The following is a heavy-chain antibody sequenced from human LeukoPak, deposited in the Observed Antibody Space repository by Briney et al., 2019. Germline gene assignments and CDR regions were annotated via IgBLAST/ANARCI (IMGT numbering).Heavy chain of an antibody. CDR1: GFTFSSYG. J-gene: IGHJ4*02. V-gene: IGHV3-23*01. Sequence: GGSLRLSCAASGFTFSSYGMSWVRQAPGKGLEWVSAISGSGGSTYYADSVKGRFTISRDNSKNTLYLQMNSLRAEDTAVYYCAKDQKNYDILTGYVYFDYWGQGTLVTVSS. CDR3: AKDQKNYDILTGYVYFDY. CDR2: ISGSGGST. D-gene: IGHD3-9*01.